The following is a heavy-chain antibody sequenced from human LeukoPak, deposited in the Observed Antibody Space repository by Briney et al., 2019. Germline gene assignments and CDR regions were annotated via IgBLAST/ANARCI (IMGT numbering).Heavy chain of an antibody. D-gene: IGHD3-10*01. CDR3: TRVRGVIVEGFDS. CDR1: GFTFGDYG. V-gene: IGHV3-49*04. Sequence: HPGGSLRLSCTDSGFTFGDYGMSWVRQAPGKGLEWVGLIRSKTYGGTTEHAASVKGRFTMSRDDSKSIACLQMNSLKTEDTAVYYCTRVRGVIVEGFDSWGQGTLVSVSS. CDR2: IRSKTYGGTT. J-gene: IGHJ4*02.